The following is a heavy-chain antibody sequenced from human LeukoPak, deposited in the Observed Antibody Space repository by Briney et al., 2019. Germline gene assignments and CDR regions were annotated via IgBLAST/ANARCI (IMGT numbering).Heavy chain of an antibody. J-gene: IGHJ4*02. CDR3: ARDTYYYDSSGYRRFDY. D-gene: IGHD3-22*01. Sequence: SETLSLTCTVSGGSTSSYYWSWIRQPAGKGLEWIGCIHTSGSPNYNPSLKSRVTMSVDTSKNQFSLKLSSVTAADTAVYYCARDTYYYDSSGYRRFDYWGQGTLVTVSS. V-gene: IGHV4-4*07. CDR1: GGSTSSYY. CDR2: IHTSGSP.